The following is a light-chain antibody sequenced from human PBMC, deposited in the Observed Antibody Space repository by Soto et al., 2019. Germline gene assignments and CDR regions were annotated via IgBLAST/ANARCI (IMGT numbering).Light chain of an antibody. Sequence: EIVLTQSPGTLSLSPGERATLSCRASQSVSSSYLAWYQQKPDQAPRLLIYGASSRATGNPDRFRGSGSGTDFTLTISRREHEDFAVYYCQQYGSSSWTFGQGTKAEIK. CDR3: QQYGSSSWT. J-gene: IGKJ1*01. CDR2: GAS. V-gene: IGKV3-20*01. CDR1: QSVSSSY.